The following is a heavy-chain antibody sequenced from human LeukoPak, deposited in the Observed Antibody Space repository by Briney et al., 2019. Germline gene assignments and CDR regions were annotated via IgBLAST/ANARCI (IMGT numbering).Heavy chain of an antibody. CDR1: GGTFSSYA. V-gene: IGHV1-69*13. Sequence: SVKVSCTASGGTFSSYAISWVRQAPGQGLEWIGGIIPIFGTANYAQKFQGRVTITADESTSTAYMELSSLRSEDTAVYYCARGPDYGDYILDYWGQGTLVTVSS. D-gene: IGHD4-17*01. CDR2: IIPIFGTA. CDR3: ARGPDYGDYILDY. J-gene: IGHJ4*02.